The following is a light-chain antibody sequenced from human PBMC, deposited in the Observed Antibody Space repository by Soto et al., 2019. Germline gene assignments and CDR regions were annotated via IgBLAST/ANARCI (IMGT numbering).Light chain of an antibody. Sequence: QSALTQPPSVSGSPGQSVTISCTGTSSDVGSYNRVSWYQQPPGTAPKLMIYEVSNRPSGVPDRFSGSKSGNTASLTISGLQHEDEADYYCNSYTSSSTYVFGTGTKLTVL. J-gene: IGLJ1*01. CDR2: EVS. CDR3: NSYTSSSTYV. CDR1: SSDVGSYNR. V-gene: IGLV2-18*02.